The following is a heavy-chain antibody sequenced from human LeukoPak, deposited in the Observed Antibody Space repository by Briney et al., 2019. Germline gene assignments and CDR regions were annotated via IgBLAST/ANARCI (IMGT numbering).Heavy chain of an antibody. V-gene: IGHV3-30*18. Sequence: GGSLRLSCAASGFTFSSYAMSWVRQAPGKGLEWVAVISYDGSNKYYADSVKGRFTISRDNSKNTLYLQMNSLRAEDTAVYYCAKDTVTTFDPWGQGTLVTVSS. J-gene: IGHJ5*02. CDR3: AKDTVTTFDP. CDR1: GFTFSSYA. CDR2: ISYDGSNK. D-gene: IGHD4-17*01.